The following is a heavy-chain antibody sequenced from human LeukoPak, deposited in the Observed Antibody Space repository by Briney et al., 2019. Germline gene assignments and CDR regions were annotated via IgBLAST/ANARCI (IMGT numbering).Heavy chain of an antibody. V-gene: IGHV3-7*03. Sequence: GGSLRLSCVVSGSTFSSYWMSWVRQAPGKGLEWVANIKQDGSEKYYVDSVKGRFTISRDNAKNSLYLQMNSLRAEDTALYYCAKEAYVLRFLEWPDNWFDPWGQGTLVTVSS. CDR3: AKEAYVLRFLEWPDNWFDP. CDR2: IKQDGSEK. D-gene: IGHD3-3*01. J-gene: IGHJ5*02. CDR1: GSTFSSYW.